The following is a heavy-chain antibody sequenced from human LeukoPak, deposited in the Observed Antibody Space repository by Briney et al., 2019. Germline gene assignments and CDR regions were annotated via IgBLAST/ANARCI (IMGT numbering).Heavy chain of an antibody. J-gene: IGHJ4*02. D-gene: IGHD3-10*01. CDR2: IYYSGTT. CDR3: ARGQYYYGSGSYSFDY. Sequence: SETLSLTCTVSGGSISNKYWSWIRQPPGKGLEWIGYIYYSGTTYYNPSLKSRVTISVDTSKNQFSLKLSSVTAADTAVYYCARGQYYYGSGSYSFDYWGQGTLVTVSS. CDR1: GGSISNKY. V-gene: IGHV4-59*12.